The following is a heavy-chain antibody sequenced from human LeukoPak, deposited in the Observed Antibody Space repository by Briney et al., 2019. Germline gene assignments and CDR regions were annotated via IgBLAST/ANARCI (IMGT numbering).Heavy chain of an antibody. J-gene: IGHJ4*02. Sequence: SETPSLTCTVSGGSISSYYWSWIRQPPGKGLESIGYIYYSGSTNYNPSLKSRVTISVDTSKNQFSLKLSSVTAADTAVYYCARWRPGRSGGYYFDYWGQGTLVTVSS. CDR1: GGSISSYY. CDR2: IYYSGST. D-gene: IGHD3-22*01. CDR3: ARWRPGRSGGYYFDY. V-gene: IGHV4-59*01.